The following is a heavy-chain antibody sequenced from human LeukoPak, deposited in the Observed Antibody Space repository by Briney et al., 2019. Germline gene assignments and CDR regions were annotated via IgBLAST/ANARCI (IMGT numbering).Heavy chain of an antibody. D-gene: IGHD2/OR15-2a*01. CDR3: ARDPAFYVPDY. J-gene: IGHJ4*02. CDR2: ISSRSATI. CDR1: GFTFSSYE. Sequence: GGSLRLSCAASGFTFSSYEMNWVRQAPGKGLEWVSYISSRSATIYYADSVKGRFTISRDNAKNSLYLQMNSLRAEDTAVYYCARDPAFYVPDYWGQGTLVTVSS. V-gene: IGHV3-48*01.